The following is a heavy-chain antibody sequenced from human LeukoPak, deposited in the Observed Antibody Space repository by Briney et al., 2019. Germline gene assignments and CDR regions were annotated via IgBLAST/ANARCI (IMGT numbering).Heavy chain of an antibody. CDR2: INTDGSST. D-gene: IGHD3-3*01. V-gene: IGHV3-74*01. CDR1: GFTFSSYW. CDR3: AREVEYDFWSGYPSYYFDY. J-gene: IGHJ4*01. Sequence: GGSLRLSCAASGFTFSSYWMHWVRQAPGKGLVWVSRINTDGSSTSYADSVKGRFTISRDNAKNTLYLQMNSLRAEDTAVYYCAREVEYDFWSGYPSYYFDYWGXXTXVXXXS.